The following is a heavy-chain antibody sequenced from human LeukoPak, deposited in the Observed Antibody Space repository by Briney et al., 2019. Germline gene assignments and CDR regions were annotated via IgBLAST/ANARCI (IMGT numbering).Heavy chain of an antibody. CDR2: IIHDGST. D-gene: IGHD3-3*01. CDR3: ARGLASGYPPIPFDY. CDR1: GGSFNGYY. Sequence: SETLSLTCAVFGGSFNGYYWTWLRQSPGKGLEWIGEIIHDGSTNYNPSLKSRENISIDTSKIQFSLNLSSVTAADTAVYYCARGLASGYPPIPFDYWGQGTLVTVSS. J-gene: IGHJ4*02. V-gene: IGHV4-34*12.